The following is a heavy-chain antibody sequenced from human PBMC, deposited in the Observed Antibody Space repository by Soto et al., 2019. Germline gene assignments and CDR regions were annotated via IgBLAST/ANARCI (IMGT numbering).Heavy chain of an antibody. V-gene: IGHV3-74*01. CDR3: AGGGSGYYAD. CDR2: IKPDGSYT. CDR1: GFSFSSSW. Sequence: EVQLVESGGGLVQPGGSLRLTCVASGFSFSSSWMHWVRQAPGKGLVWVSRIKPDGSYTTYADSVKGRFTISRDNAKSTLYLQVTSLRAEDTAVYYCAGGGSGYYADWGQGTLVTVSS. D-gene: IGHD3-22*01. J-gene: IGHJ4*02.